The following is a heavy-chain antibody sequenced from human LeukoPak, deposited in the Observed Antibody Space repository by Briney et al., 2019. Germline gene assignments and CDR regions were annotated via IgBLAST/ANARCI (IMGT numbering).Heavy chain of an antibody. Sequence: SGTLSLTCTVSGGSISSYYWSWIRQPAGKGLEWIGRIYTSGSTNYNPSLKSRVTMSVDTSKNQFSLKLTSVTAADTAVYYCASIAARPGYFDLWGRGTLVTVSS. D-gene: IGHD6-6*01. CDR3: ASIAARPGYFDL. CDR1: GGSISSYY. CDR2: IYTSGST. J-gene: IGHJ2*01. V-gene: IGHV4-4*07.